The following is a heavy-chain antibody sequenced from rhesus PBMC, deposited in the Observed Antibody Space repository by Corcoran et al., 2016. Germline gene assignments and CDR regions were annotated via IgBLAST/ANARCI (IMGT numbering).Heavy chain of an antibody. Sequence: QVQLQESGPGLVKPSETLSLTFPVSVGSSSSYWWSWFRQPPGKGLEWIGRISGSDGYTDYNPSLKSRVPISTDPSKNQFSLKLSSVTAADTAVYYCARVPSFDYWGQGVLVTVSS. CDR2: ISGSDGYT. CDR1: VGSSSSYW. CDR3: ARVPSFDY. V-gene: IGHV4-173*01. J-gene: IGHJ4*01. D-gene: IGHD5-12*01.